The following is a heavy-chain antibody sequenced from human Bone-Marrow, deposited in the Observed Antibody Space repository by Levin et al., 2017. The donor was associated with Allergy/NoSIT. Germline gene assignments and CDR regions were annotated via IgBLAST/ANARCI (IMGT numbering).Heavy chain of an antibody. CDR1: GGSIDSDDYY. J-gene: IGHJ5*02. D-gene: IGHD3-9*01. CDR3: ARGFEDDPSENWFDP. Sequence: SETLSLTCTVSGGSIDSDDYYWTWIRQPPGKDLEWIAYMFTEGSTYYNPSLKSRVTISVDTSKNQFFLRLTSVTAADTAVYYCARGFEDDPSENWFDPWGQGTLVTVSS. V-gene: IGHV4-30-4*08. CDR2: MFTEGST.